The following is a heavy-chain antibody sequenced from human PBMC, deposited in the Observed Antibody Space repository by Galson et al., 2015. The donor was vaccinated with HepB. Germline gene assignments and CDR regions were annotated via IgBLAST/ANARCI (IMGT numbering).Heavy chain of an antibody. J-gene: IGHJ6*03. CDR2: IIPIFGTA. Sequence: SVKVSCKASGGTFSSYAISWVRQAPGQGLEWMGGIIPIFGTANYAQKFQGRVTITADESTSTAYMGLSSLRSEDTAVYYCARSSIAARQDYYYMDVWGKGTTVTVSS. V-gene: IGHV1-69*13. D-gene: IGHD6-6*01. CDR1: GGTFSSYA. CDR3: ARSSIAARQDYYYMDV.